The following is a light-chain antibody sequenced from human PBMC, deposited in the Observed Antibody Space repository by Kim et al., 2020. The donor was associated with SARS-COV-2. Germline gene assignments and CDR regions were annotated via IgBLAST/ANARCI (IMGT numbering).Light chain of an antibody. CDR2: DDS. CDR1: NIGSKS. J-gene: IGLJ2*01. V-gene: IGLV3-21*03. CDR3: QVWDSSSDRNVV. Sequence: PGKAARITCGGNNIGSKSVHWYQQKPGQAPVLVVYDDSDRPSGIPERFSGSNSGNTATLTISRVEAGDEADYYCQVWDSSSDRNVVFGGGTQLTVL.